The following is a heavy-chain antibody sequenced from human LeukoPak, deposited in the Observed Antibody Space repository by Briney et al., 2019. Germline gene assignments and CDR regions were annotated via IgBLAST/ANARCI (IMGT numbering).Heavy chain of an antibody. CDR2: ISSSGSTI. CDR3: AKYYGDYGWFDP. Sequence: PGGSLRLSCAASGFTFSDYYMSWIRQAPGKGLEWVSYISSSGSTIYYADSVKGRFTISRDNSKNTLYLQMNSLRAEDTAVYYCAKYYGDYGWFDPWGQGTLVTVSS. V-gene: IGHV3-11*01. J-gene: IGHJ5*02. D-gene: IGHD4-17*01. CDR1: GFTFSDYY.